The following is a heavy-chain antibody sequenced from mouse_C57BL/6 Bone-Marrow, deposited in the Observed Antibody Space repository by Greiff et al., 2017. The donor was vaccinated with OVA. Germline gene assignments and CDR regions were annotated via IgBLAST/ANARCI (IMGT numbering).Heavy chain of an antibody. D-gene: IGHD1-3*01. J-gene: IGHJ2*01. CDR2: ISDGGSYT. Sequence: EVKLVESGGGLVKPGGSLKLSCAASGFTFSSYAMSWVRQTPEKRLEWVATISDGGSYTYYPDNVKGRFTISRDNAKNNLYLQMSHLKSEDTAMYYCAREAQVDYWGQGTTLTVSS. V-gene: IGHV5-4*01. CDR1: GFTFSSYA. CDR3: AREAQVDY.